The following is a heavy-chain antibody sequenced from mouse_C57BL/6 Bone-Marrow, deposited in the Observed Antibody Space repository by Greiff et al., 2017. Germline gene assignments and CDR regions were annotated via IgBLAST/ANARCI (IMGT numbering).Heavy chain of an antibody. CDR3: AHSNFTWFAY. J-gene: IGHJ3*01. CDR1: GYTFTSYG. D-gene: IGHD2-5*01. V-gene: IGHV1-81*01. Sequence: VQLQESGAELARPGASVKLSCKASGYTFTSYGISWVKQRTGQGLEWIGEIYPRSGNTYYNEKFKGKATLTADKSSSTAYMELRSLTSEDSAVYFCAHSNFTWFAYWGQGTLVTVSA. CDR2: IYPRSGNT.